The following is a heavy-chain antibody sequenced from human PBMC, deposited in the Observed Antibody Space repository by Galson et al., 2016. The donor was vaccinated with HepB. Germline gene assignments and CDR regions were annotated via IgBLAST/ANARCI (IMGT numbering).Heavy chain of an antibody. J-gene: IGHJ4*02. CDR3: ARRGDRRRDFDY. CDR2: ISYDGGNK. Sequence: SLRLSCAASGFPFSVYSMHWVRQAPGKGLEWLAVISYDGGNKYYADSVKGRFTISKDNSKNMLYLHMNSLRTEDTALYFCARRGDRRRDFDYWGQGTLVTVSS. V-gene: IGHV3-30-3*01. CDR1: GFPFSVYS.